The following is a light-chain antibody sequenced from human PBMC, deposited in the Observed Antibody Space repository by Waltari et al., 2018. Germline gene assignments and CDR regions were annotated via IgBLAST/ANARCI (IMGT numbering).Light chain of an antibody. V-gene: IGLV1-40*01. CDR1: GSNIGAGYD. CDR3: QSYDTSLSVV. J-gene: IGLJ3*02. CDR2: GST. Sequence: QSVLTQPPSVSGAPGQRVTISCTGSGSNIGAGYDVHWSQQLPRAAPKPPIYGSTSRPVGLPARFFGSPSGTSASLAITGLQAEDEADYYCQSYDTSLSVVFGGGTKLTVL.